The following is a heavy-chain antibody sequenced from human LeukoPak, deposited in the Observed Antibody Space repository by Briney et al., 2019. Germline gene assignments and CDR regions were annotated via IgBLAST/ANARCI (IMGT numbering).Heavy chain of an antibody. CDR2: ISSSSSYI. CDR3: ARVASGSHSYYYYYGMDV. V-gene: IGHV3-21*01. J-gene: IGHJ6*02. D-gene: IGHD1-26*01. Sequence: KSGGSLRLSCAASGFTFSSYSMNWVRQAPGKGLEWVSSISSSSSYIYYADSVKGRFTISRDNAKNSLYLQMNSLRAEDTAVYYCARVASGSHSYYYYYGMDVWGQGTTVTVSS. CDR1: GFTFSSYS.